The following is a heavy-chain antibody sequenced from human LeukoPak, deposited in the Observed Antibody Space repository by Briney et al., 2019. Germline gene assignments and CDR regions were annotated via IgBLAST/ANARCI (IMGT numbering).Heavy chain of an antibody. V-gene: IGHV1-46*01. Sequence: ASGKVSCNASGYTFTGYYMHSVRQAPGQGLEWMGIINPSGGSTSYAQKFQGRVTMTRDTSTSSVYMELSSLRSEDTAVYYCARTQDWSHIANFDYWGEGTLVTVSS. D-gene: IGHD3/OR15-3a*01. CDR2: INPSGGST. J-gene: IGHJ4*02. CDR1: GYTFTGYY. CDR3: ARTQDWSHIANFDY.